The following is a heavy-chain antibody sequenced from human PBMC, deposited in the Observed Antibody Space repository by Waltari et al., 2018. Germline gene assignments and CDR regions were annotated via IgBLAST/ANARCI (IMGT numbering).Heavy chain of an antibody. CDR1: GWSFNGYY. CDR3: ARGRDPYKGGSL. J-gene: IGHJ4*02. D-gene: IGHD1-1*01. Sequence: QVQLQQWGAGLLKPSETLSLTCAVYGWSFNGYYLSWTRQPPGKGLEWIGEIHPSGSTAYNPSLTSRVTISGDMSKNQFSLKLTSVTAADTAVYFCARGRDPYKGGSLWGLGTLVTVSS. V-gene: IGHV4-34*01. CDR2: IHPSGST.